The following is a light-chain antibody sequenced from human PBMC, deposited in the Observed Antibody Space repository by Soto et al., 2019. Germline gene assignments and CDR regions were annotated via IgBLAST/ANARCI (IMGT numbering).Light chain of an antibody. CDR2: DVS. J-gene: IGLJ1*01. Sequence: SVLTQPASVSGSPGQSIAISCTGTSSDVGGYNYVSWYQQHPGKAPKLMVYDVSNRPSGVSNRFSGSKSGNTASLTISGLQAEDEADYYCSSYTSSSTYVFGTGTKVT. CDR1: SSDVGGYNY. CDR3: SSYTSSSTYV. V-gene: IGLV2-14*01.